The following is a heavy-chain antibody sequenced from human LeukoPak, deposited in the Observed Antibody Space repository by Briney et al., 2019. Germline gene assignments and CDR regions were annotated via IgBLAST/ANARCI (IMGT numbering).Heavy chain of an antibody. CDR2: IYYSGST. Sequence: SETLSLTCTVSGGSISSYYWSWIRQPPGKGLEWIGYIYYSGSTNYNPSLKSRVTISVDTSKNQFSLKLSSVTAADTAVYYCARHHCSGGSCYIDQDYFDYWGQGTLVTVSS. J-gene: IGHJ4*02. CDR3: ARHHCSGGSCYIDQDYFDY. V-gene: IGHV4-59*08. D-gene: IGHD2-15*01. CDR1: GGSISSYY.